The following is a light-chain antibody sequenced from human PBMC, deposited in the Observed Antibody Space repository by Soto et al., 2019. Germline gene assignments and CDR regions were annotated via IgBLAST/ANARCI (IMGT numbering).Light chain of an antibody. CDR1: QSVTTR. Sequence: IVLTQSPGTLSLSPGARVPLSCRASQSVTTRLAWYQHNPGQAPRLLMSGASNRATGIPARFSGSGSGTDFTLTISSLEPEDSAIYYCQQRSSWHTFGQGTKVDIK. J-gene: IGKJ1*01. CDR3: QQRSSWHT. CDR2: GAS. V-gene: IGKV3D-11*02.